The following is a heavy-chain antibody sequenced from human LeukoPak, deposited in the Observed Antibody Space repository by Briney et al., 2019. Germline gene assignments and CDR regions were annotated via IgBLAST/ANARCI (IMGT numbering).Heavy chain of an antibody. CDR2: ISNIDGST. CDR1: GFSFNNYG. J-gene: IGHJ4*02. V-gene: IGHV3-23*01. D-gene: IGHD7-27*01. Sequence: GSLRLSCVASGFSFNNYGMNWVRQAPGKGLEWVSSISNIDGSTKYADSVKGRFTISTDKSKNTLFLQMNSLRAEDTAVYYCAKEDLGRTFDYWGPGTLVTVAS. CDR3: AKEDLGRTFDY.